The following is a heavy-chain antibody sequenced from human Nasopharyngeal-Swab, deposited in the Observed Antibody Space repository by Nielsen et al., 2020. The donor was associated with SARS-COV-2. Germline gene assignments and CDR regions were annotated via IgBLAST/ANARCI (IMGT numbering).Heavy chain of an antibody. D-gene: IGHD3-10*01. CDR3: AAEKYPPGGFDP. V-gene: IGHV3-11*01. CDR2: ISSSGSNI. CDR1: GFTFSDYY. J-gene: IGHJ5*02. Sequence: GESLKLSCAASGFTFSDYYLSWIRQAPGKGLEWVSYISSSGSNIFYADSVKGRFTISRDNAKHSLYLQMNSLRAEDTAVYYCAAEKYPPGGFDPWGQGTLVTVSS.